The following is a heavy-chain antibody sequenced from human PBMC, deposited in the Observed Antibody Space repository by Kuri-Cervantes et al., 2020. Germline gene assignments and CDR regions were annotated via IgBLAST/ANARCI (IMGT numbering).Heavy chain of an antibody. Sequence: SETLSLTCAVYGGPFSGYYWSWIRQPPGKGLEWIGEINHSGSTNYNPSLKSRVTISVDTSKNQFSLKLSSVTAADTAVYYCAREGIAAAGTVDYWGQGTLVTVSS. CDR3: AREGIAAAGTVDY. D-gene: IGHD6-13*01. J-gene: IGHJ4*02. CDR1: GGPFSGYY. CDR2: INHSGST. V-gene: IGHV4-34*01.